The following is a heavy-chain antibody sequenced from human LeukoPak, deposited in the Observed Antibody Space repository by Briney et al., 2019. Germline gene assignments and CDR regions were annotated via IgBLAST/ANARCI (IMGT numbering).Heavy chain of an antibody. J-gene: IGHJ4*02. CDR2: LHSDGSST. CDR1: GFTFSSYA. Sequence: GGSLRLSCAASGFTFSSYAMHWVRQAPGKGLVWVSRLHSDGSSTNYADSVKGRFTISRDNAKNTLYLQMNSLRVEDTAVYYCARYGMNYYFDSWGQGTLVTVSS. CDR3: ARYGMNYYFDS. D-gene: IGHD3-9*01. V-gene: IGHV3-74*01.